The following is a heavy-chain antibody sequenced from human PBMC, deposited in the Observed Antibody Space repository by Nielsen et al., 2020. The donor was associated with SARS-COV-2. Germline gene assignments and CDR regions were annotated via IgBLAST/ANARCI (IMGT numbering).Heavy chain of an antibody. Sequence: GGSLRLSCAASGFTFSSYAMSWVRQAPGKGLEWVSAISGSGGSTYYADSVKGRFTISRDNAKNPLYLQMNSLRAEDTAVYYCARDGNRGSSWWPSFDPWGQGTLVTVSS. CDR1: GFTFSSYA. V-gene: IGHV3-23*01. CDR3: ARDGNRGSSWWPSFDP. CDR2: ISGSGGST. J-gene: IGHJ5*02. D-gene: IGHD6-13*01.